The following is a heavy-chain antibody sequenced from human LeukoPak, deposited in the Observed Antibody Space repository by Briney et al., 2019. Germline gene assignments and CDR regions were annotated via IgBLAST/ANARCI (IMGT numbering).Heavy chain of an antibody. CDR3: AKDIQLST. Sequence: GGSLGLSCAASGFIFSSHAMNWVRQAPGKGLEWVSVISGSGGSTYYADSVKGRFTISRDNSKNTLSLQMNSLRVEDTAIYYCAKDIQLSTWGLGTMVTVSS. J-gene: IGHJ3*01. V-gene: IGHV3-23*01. D-gene: IGHD5-24*01. CDR1: GFIFSSHA. CDR2: ISGSGGST.